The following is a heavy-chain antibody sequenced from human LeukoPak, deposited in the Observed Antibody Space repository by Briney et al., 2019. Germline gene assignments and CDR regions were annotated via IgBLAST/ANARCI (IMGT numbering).Heavy chain of an antibody. D-gene: IGHD3-10*01. CDR3: ARHRSGKAYGMDV. V-gene: IGHV1-69*04. J-gene: IGHJ6*02. CDR2: IIPILGIA. Sequence: SVKVSCKASGGTFSSYAISWVRQAPGQGLEWMGRIIPILGIANYAQKFQGRVTITADKSTSTAYMELSSLRSEDMAVYYCARHRSGKAYGMDVWGQGTTVTVSS. CDR1: GGTFSSYA.